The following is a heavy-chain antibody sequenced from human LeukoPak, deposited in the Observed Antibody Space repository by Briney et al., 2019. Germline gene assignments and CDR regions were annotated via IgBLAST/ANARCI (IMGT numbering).Heavy chain of an antibody. CDR1: GGSISSSGYF. CDR3: ASLVPGAIAGWGVQH. CDR2: IYYSGST. Sequence: SETLSLTCTVSGGSISSSGYFWGWIRQPPGKGLEWIGSIYYSGSTYYNPSLKSRVTISVDTSKNQFSLKLSSVTAADTAVYYCASLVPGAIAGWGVQHWGQGTLVIVSS. V-gene: IGHV4-39*01. D-gene: IGHD6-13*01. J-gene: IGHJ1*01.